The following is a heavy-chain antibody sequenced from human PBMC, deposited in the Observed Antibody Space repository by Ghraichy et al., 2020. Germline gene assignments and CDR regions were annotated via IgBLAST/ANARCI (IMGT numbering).Heavy chain of an antibody. CDR1: GFTFSRYW. CDR3: ARDVDFDY. Sequence: GESLNISCAASGFTFSRYWMSWVRQAPGKGLEWVANIKQDGSEKYYVDSVKGRFTISRDNAKNSLFLQMNSLRAEDTAVYYCARDVDFDYWGQGTLVTVSS. J-gene: IGHJ4*02. D-gene: IGHD2-21*01. V-gene: IGHV3-7*03. CDR2: IKQDGSEK.